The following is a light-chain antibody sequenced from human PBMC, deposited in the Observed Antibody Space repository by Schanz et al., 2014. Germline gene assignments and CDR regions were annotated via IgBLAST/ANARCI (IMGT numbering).Light chain of an antibody. CDR2: DVT. Sequence: QSALTQPASVSGSPGQSITISCTGASNDVGRYNYVSWYQHHPGKVPKLIIYDVTNRPSGVSNRFSGSKSGNTASLTISGLQAEDEADYYCSSYTASSTRVFGGGTKLTVL. CDR3: SSYTASSTRV. CDR1: SNDVGRYNY. J-gene: IGLJ3*02. V-gene: IGLV2-14*03.